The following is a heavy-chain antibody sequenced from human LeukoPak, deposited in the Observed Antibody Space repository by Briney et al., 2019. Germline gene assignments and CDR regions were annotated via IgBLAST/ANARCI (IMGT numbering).Heavy chain of an antibody. D-gene: IGHD2-2*01. V-gene: IGHV1-69*01. CDR3: ARGPIVVVPAAIHTSMDY. CDR2: IVPIFGTA. CDR1: GGTFSSYA. J-gene: IGHJ4*02. Sequence: GSSVKVSCKASGGTFSSYAISWVRQAPGQGLEWMGGIVPIFGTANYAQKFQGRVTITADESTSTAYMELSSLRSEDTAVYYCARGPIVVVPAAIHTSMDYWGQGTLVTVSS.